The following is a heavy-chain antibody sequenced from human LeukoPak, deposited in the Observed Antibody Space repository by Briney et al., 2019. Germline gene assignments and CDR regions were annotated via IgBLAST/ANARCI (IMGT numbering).Heavy chain of an antibody. D-gene: IGHD3-22*01. Sequence: PSETLSLTCTVSGXSISSYYGSWIRQPAGKGLEWIGRIYTSGSTNYNPSLKSRVTMSVDTSKNQFSLKLSSVTAADTAVYYCARELLNYYDSSGYFENYFDYWGQGTLVTVSS. CDR1: GXSISSYY. J-gene: IGHJ4*02. CDR3: ARELLNYYDSSGYFENYFDY. CDR2: IYTSGST. V-gene: IGHV4-4*07.